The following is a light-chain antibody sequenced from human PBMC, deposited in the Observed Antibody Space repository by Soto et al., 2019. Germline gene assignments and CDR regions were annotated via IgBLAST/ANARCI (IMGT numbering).Light chain of an antibody. Sequence: EIVITKSQATLSVSPGERATRSCRASQSVSSNLAWYQQKPGQAPRLLIYDAYTMATGFPARFSGSGSGTEFTLTISSLQSEDFAVYYCQQYDNWPLTVGEVTQVEIK. CDR3: QQYDNWPLT. J-gene: IGKJ4*01. V-gene: IGKV3-15*01. CDR2: DAY. CDR1: QSVSSN.